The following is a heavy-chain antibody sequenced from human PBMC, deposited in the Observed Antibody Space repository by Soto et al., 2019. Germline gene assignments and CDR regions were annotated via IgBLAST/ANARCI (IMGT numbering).Heavy chain of an antibody. Sequence: QVQLVESGGGVVQPGRSLRLSCAASGFTFSSYGMHWVRQAPGKGLEWVAVIWYDVSNKYYADSVKGRFTISRDNSKNTLYLQMNSLRAEDTAVYYCAGSSGYYFFDYWGQGTLVTVSS. CDR2: IWYDVSNK. J-gene: IGHJ4*02. D-gene: IGHD3-22*01. CDR3: AGSSGYYFFDY. V-gene: IGHV3-33*01. CDR1: GFTFSSYG.